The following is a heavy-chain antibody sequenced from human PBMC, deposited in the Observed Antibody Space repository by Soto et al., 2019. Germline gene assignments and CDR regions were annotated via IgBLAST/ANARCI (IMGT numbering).Heavy chain of an antibody. CDR3: AREGPRYCSGGSCYPGSMDV. Sequence: QVQLVQSGAEVKKPGSSVKVSCKASGGTFSSYAISWVRQAPGQGLEWMGGIIPIFGTANYAQKFQGRVTITADESTSTAYMELSSLRSEDTAVYYCAREGPRYCSGGSCYPGSMDVWGQGTTVTVSS. J-gene: IGHJ6*02. D-gene: IGHD2-15*01. V-gene: IGHV1-69*12. CDR1: GGTFSSYA. CDR2: IIPIFGTA.